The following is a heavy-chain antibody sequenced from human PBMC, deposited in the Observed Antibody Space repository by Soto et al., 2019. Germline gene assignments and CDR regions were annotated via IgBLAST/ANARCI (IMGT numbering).Heavy chain of an antibody. CDR1: GFTFSSYG. J-gene: IGHJ6*02. CDR3: AKEGYCSGGSCDYYYYGMDV. Sequence: QVQLVESGGGVVQPGRSLRLSCAASGFTFSSYGMHWVRQAPGKGLEWVAVISYDGSNKYYADSVQGRFTISRDNSKNALYLQMNSLRAEDTAVYYCAKEGYCSGGSCDYYYYGMDVWGQGTTVTVSS. D-gene: IGHD2-15*01. V-gene: IGHV3-30*18. CDR2: ISYDGSNK.